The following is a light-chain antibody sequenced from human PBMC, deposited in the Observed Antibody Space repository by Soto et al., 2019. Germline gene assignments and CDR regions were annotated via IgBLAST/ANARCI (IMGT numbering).Light chain of an antibody. CDR1: RSLPHSNGYNY. Sequence: MTQSPLSLPVTPGEPASMSCRYSRSLPHSNGYNYLNWYQQKPGTAPKLLIYVASSLHGGVPSRFSGSGSGTEFTLTISSLQPEDFATYYCQQSYSTPITFGQGTRLEIK. CDR2: VAS. V-gene: IGKV1-39*01. CDR3: QQSYSTPIT. J-gene: IGKJ5*01.